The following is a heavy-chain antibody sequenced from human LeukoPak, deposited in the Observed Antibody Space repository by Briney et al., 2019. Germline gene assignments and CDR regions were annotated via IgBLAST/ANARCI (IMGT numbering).Heavy chain of an antibody. Sequence: KPSETLSLTCTVSGGSISSSSYYWGWIRQPPGKGLEWIGSIYYSGSTYYNPSLKSRVTISVDTSKNQFSLKLSSVTAADTAVYYCASHPAGKIVGATTTDRYWGQGTLVTVSS. D-gene: IGHD1-26*01. CDR2: IYYSGST. V-gene: IGHV4-39*07. J-gene: IGHJ4*02. CDR3: ASHPAGKIVGATTTDRY. CDR1: GGSISSSSYY.